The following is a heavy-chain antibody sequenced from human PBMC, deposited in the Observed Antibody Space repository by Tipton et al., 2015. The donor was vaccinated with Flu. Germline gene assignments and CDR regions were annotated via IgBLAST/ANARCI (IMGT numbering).Heavy chain of an antibody. Sequence: LRLSCAVSGASLADHFWTWIRQSPGKGLEWIGEVNHDEKTNYNPSLRSRVTISVDTSKNQFSLRLSSVTAADTAVYFCARDPSLGMPGYFDSWGQGTLVTVSS. D-gene: IGHD1-14*01. CDR2: VNHDEKT. V-gene: IGHV4-34*01. CDR3: ARDPSLGMPGYFDS. CDR1: GASLADHF. J-gene: IGHJ4*02.